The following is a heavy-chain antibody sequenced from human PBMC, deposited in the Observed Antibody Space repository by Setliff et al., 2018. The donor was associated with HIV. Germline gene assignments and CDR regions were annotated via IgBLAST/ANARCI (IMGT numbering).Heavy chain of an antibody. CDR3: ARHDVVRGAIDN. CDR1: GFIFSSYA. CDR2: ISGSGGST. Sequence: GGSLRLSCAASGFIFSSYAMSWVRQAPGKGLEWVSAISGSGGSTFYADSMKGRFTVSRDNSKNTVYLQMNSLRAEDTAVYYCARHDVVRGAIDNWGQGTLVTVSS. J-gene: IGHJ4*02. V-gene: IGHV3-23*01. D-gene: IGHD3-10*01.